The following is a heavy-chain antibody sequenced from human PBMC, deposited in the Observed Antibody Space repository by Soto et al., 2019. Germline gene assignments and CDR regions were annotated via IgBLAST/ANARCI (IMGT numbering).Heavy chain of an antibody. J-gene: IGHJ4*02. CDR2: INFNGRT. CDR1: GGAVSSGGSF. V-gene: IGHV4-61*08. CDR3: ARLVASGGTLY. D-gene: IGHD2-15*01. Sequence: QVQLQEWGPGVVKPSETLSLTCSVSGGAVSSGGSFWNWIRQPPGRGLEWIGFINFNGRTNYNPSFKSRVTMSVDMSRNQVSLSLRSVTGADTAVYFCARLVASGGTLYWGQGSLVTVSS.